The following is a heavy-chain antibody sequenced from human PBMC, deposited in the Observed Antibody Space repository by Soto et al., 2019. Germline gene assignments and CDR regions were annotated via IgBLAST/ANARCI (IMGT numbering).Heavy chain of an antibody. CDR1: GFTFSSYS. CDR3: ASYTPGIAAALPDY. V-gene: IGHV3-21*01. J-gene: IGHJ4*02. Sequence: AGGSLRLSCAASGFTFSSYSMNWVRQAPGKGLEWVSSISSSSSYIYYADSVKGRFTISRDNAKNSLYLQMNSLRAEDTAVYYCASYTPGIAAALPDYWGQGTLVTVSS. CDR2: ISSSSSYI. D-gene: IGHD6-13*01.